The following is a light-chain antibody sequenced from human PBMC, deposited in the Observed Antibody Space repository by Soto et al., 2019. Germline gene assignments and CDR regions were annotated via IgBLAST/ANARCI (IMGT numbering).Light chain of an antibody. CDR3: QQYNNWPFT. CDR2: GAS. V-gene: IGKV3-15*01. Sequence: EIVMTQSPATLSVSPGERATLSCRASQSVSSNLAWYQQTPGQAPRLLIYGASTRATGIPARFSGSGSGTESTLTISSLQSEDFAVYYCQQYNNWPFTFGPGTKVDIK. J-gene: IGKJ3*01. CDR1: QSVSSN.